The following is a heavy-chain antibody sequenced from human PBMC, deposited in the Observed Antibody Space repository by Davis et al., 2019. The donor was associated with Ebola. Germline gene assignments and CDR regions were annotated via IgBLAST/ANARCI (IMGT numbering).Heavy chain of an antibody. CDR2: IYYSGST. J-gene: IGHJ4*02. V-gene: IGHV4-39*01. Sequence: MPSETLSLTCAVYGGSFSGYYWGWIRQPPGKGLEWIGSIYYSGSTYYNPSLKSRVTISVDTSKNQFSLKLSSVTAADTAVYYCAVRLRGSYFFDYWGQGTLVTVSS. D-gene: IGHD1-26*01. CDR1: GGSFSGYY. CDR3: AVRLRGSYFFDY.